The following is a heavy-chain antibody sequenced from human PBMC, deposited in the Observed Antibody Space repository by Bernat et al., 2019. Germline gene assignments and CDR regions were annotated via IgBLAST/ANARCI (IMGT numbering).Heavy chain of an antibody. J-gene: IGHJ5*02. Sequence: QLQLQESGPGLVKPSETLSLTCTVSGGSISSSSYYWGWIRQPPGKGLEWIGSIYYSGSTYYNPSLKSRVTISVDTSKNQFSLKLSSVTAADTAVYYCARAQSVCSGGSCYSGRLFDPWGQGTLVTVSS. CDR3: ARAQSVCSGGSCYSGRLFDP. CDR1: GGSISSSSYY. D-gene: IGHD2-15*01. CDR2: IYYSGST. V-gene: IGHV4-39*01.